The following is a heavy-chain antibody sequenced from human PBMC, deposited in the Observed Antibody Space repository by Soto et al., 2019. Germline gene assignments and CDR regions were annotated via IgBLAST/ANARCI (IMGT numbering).Heavy chain of an antibody. Sequence: GGSLRLSCAASGFTFSNYAMSWVRQAPGKGLEWVSAIGSSGDHTYYADSVKGRFTISRDNSKNTLYLQMNSLRAEDTAIYYCARGSASVGTTWNMAGVYWGQGTLVTVSS. CDR2: IGSSGDHT. D-gene: IGHD1-26*01. V-gene: IGHV3-23*01. CDR3: ARGSASVGTTWNMAGVY. J-gene: IGHJ4*02. CDR1: GFTFSNYA.